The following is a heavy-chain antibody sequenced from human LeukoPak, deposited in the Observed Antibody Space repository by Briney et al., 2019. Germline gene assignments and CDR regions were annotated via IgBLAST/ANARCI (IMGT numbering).Heavy chain of an antibody. D-gene: IGHD3-3*01. J-gene: IGHJ4*02. CDR2: INHSGST. Sequence: PSETLSLTCAVYGGSFSGYYWSWIRQPPGKGLEWIGEINHSGSTNYNPSLKSRATISVDTSKNQFSLKLSSVTAADTAVYYCARSVLRFLEWFRGFDYWGQGTLVTVSS. CDR3: ARSVLRFLEWFRGFDY. V-gene: IGHV4-34*01. CDR1: GGSFSGYY.